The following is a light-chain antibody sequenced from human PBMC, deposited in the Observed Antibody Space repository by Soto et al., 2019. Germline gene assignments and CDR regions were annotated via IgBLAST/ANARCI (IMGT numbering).Light chain of an antibody. V-gene: IGKV1-27*01. Sequence: DIPMTQSPSSLSASVGDRVTLTCRASQGISNYLAWYQQKPGQVPKLLIYAASALHSGVPSRFSGGGSGTDFTPTISSLQPEDVATYYCQRYNRTPLTFGQGTKVEIK. CDR1: QGISNY. J-gene: IGKJ1*01. CDR2: AAS. CDR3: QRYNRTPLT.